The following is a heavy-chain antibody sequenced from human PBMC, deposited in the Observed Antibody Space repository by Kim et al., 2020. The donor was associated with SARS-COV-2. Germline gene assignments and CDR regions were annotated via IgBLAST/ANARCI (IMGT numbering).Heavy chain of an antibody. CDR1: GGSISSYY. CDR2: IYYSGST. J-gene: IGHJ3*02. Sequence: SETLSLTCTVSGGSISSYYWSWIRQPPGKGLEWIGYIYYSGSTIYNPSLKSRVTISVDTSKNQFSLKLSSVTAADTAVYYCARLRYYDILTGSGAAFDIWGQGTMVTVSS. CDR3: ARLRYYDILTGSGAAFDI. V-gene: IGHV4-59*13. D-gene: IGHD3-9*01.